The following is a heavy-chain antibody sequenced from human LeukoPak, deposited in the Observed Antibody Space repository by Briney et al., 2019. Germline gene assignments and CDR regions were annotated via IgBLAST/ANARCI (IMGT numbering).Heavy chain of an antibody. CDR1: GFTVSSNS. Sequence: GGSLRLSCAASGFTVSSNSMSWVRQAPGKGLEWVSVIYNGGSTYYADSVKGRFTISRDNSKNTLYLQMNSLRAEDTAVYYCARDRPIVGAGYYFDYWGQGTLVTVSS. CDR2: IYNGGST. CDR3: ARDRPIVGAGYYFDY. D-gene: IGHD6-13*01. J-gene: IGHJ4*02. V-gene: IGHV3-53*01.